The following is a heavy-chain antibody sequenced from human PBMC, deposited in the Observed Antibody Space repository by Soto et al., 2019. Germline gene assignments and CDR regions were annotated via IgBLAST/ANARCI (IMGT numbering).Heavy chain of an antibody. CDR2: IVPMYDPV. V-gene: IGHV1-69*06. Sequence: QVQLVQSGAEVKKPGASVKVSCEASGGTFNTYTINWVRQAPGRGLEWVGQIVPMYDPVNYAENFHGRVTITADKSPKTAQMELTSLRSEDTALYFCASWRSYSGSYCFDYWGQGTLVTVSS. D-gene: IGHD1-26*01. CDR1: GGTFNTYT. CDR3: ASWRSYSGSYCFDY. J-gene: IGHJ4*02.